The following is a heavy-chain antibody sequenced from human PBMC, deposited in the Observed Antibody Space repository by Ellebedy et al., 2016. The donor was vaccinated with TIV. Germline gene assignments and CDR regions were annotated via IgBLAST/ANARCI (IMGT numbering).Heavy chain of an antibody. Sequence: SETLSLTXAVYGGSFSGYYWSWIRQPPGKGLEWIGEINHSGSTNYNPSLKSRVTISVDRSKNQFSLKLSSVTAADTAVYYCARSDPFDYWGQGTLVTVSS. CDR2: INHSGST. V-gene: IGHV4-34*01. CDR1: GGSFSGYY. CDR3: ARSDPFDY. J-gene: IGHJ4*02.